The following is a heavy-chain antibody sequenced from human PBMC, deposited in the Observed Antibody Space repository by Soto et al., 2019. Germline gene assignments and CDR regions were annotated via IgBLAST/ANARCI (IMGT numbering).Heavy chain of an antibody. J-gene: IGHJ4*02. Sequence: SGGSLRLSCAASGFTFSPYIMHWVRQAPGKGLVWVSRINTDGSNRDYADSVKGRFTISRDNAKNTLYLQMNGLGAEDTAVYYCAKGGCSSTSCLDYWGQGTLVTVSS. CDR2: INTDGSNR. D-gene: IGHD2-2*01. V-gene: IGHV3-74*01. CDR1: GFTFSPYI. CDR3: AKGGCSSTSCLDY.